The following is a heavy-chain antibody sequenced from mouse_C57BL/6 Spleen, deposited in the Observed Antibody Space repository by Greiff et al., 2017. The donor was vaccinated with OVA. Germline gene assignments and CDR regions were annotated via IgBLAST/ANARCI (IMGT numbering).Heavy chain of an antibody. CDR2: IDPSDSYT. CDR1: GYTFTSYW. CDR3: ARYWDPYAMDY. J-gene: IGHJ4*01. D-gene: IGHD4-1*01. Sequence: QVQLQQPGAELVKPGASVKLSCKASGYTFTSYWMQWVKQRPGQGLEWIGEIDPSDSYTNYNQKFKGKATLTVDTSSSTAYMQLSSLTSEDSAVYYCARYWDPYAMDYWGQGTSVTVSS. V-gene: IGHV1-50*01.